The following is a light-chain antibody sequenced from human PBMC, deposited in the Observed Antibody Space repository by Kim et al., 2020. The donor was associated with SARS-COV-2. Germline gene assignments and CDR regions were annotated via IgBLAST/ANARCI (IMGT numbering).Light chain of an antibody. CDR3: QQYYSSPFA. CDR2: CAS. Sequence: IAVIQSPDSLAVSLGERATINCRSSQSVLDTSNNQIYLAWYQQKPGQPPKLLISCASIRESGVPDRISGSGSGTDFTLTISSLQAEDVALYYCQQYYSSPFAFGQGTKLEI. J-gene: IGKJ2*01. CDR1: QSVLDTSNNQIY. V-gene: IGKV4-1*01.